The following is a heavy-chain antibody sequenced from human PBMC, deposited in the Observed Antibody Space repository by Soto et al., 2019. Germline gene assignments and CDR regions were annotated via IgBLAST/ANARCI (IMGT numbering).Heavy chain of an antibody. CDR3: AKDWYNYGEFDY. D-gene: IGHD1-1*01. CDR1: GFTFSSYG. V-gene: IGHV3-30*18. Sequence: PGGSLRLSCAASGFTFSSYGMHWGRQAPGKGLEGGAVRSYDGSKKSYEDSVKGRFTISRDNSKNTLYLQMNTLKVEDTAVYYCAKDWYNYGEFDYWGHGTLVTVSS. J-gene: IGHJ4*01. CDR2: RSYDGSKK.